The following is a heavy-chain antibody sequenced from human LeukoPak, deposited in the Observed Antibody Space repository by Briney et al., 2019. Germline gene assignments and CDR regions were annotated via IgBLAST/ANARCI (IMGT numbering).Heavy chain of an antibody. V-gene: IGHV3-30*01. D-gene: IGHD2-2*01. J-gene: IGHJ4*02. CDR1: GFTFSSYA. CDR3: ASAGVVVPAATLDY. Sequence: GGSLRLSCAASGFTFSSYAMHWVRQAPGKGLEWMAVISYDGSNKYYADSVKGRFTISRDNSKNTLYLQMNSLRAEDTAVYYCASAGVVVPAATLDYWGQGTLVTVSS. CDR2: ISYDGSNK.